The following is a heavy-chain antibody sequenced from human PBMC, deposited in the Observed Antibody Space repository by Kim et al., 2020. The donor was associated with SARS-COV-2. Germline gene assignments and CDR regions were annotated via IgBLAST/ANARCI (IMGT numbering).Heavy chain of an antibody. CDR3: ARGSYGDYGNRRLRNWFDP. D-gene: IGHD4-17*01. Sequence: SETLSLTCTVSGGSISSSSYYWGWIRQPPGKGLEWIGSIYYSGSTYYNPSLKSRVTISVDTSKNQFSLKLSSVTAADTAVYYCARGSYGDYGNRRLRNWFDPWGQGTLVTVSS. J-gene: IGHJ5*02. V-gene: IGHV4-39*01. CDR2: IYYSGST. CDR1: GGSISSSSYY.